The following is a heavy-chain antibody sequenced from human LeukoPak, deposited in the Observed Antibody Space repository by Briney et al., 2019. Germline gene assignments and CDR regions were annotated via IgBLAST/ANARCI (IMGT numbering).Heavy chain of an antibody. CDR1: GGSISSYY. D-gene: IGHD2-2*01. CDR2: IYYSGST. CDR3: ASSGYCSSTSCYLLSY. V-gene: IGHV4-59*01. Sequence: SETLSLTCTVSGGSISSYYWSWIRQPPGKGLEWIGYIYYSGSTNYNPSLKSRVTISVDTSKNQFSLKLSSVTAADTAVYYCASSGYCSSTSCYLLSYWGQGTLVTVSS. J-gene: IGHJ4*02.